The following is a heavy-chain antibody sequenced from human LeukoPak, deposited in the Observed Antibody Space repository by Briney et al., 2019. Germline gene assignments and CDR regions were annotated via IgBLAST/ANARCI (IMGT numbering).Heavy chain of an antibody. CDR3: ARQTAMGRSGDY. V-gene: IGHV5-51*01. CDR1: GYSFTSYW. Sequence: GESLKISCKASGYSFTSYWIGWVRQMPGKGLEWMGIIDPSDSDTRSTPSFQGQVTISADKSLSTAYLQWNSLKASDAAMYYCARQTAMGRSGDYWGQGTLVTVSS. J-gene: IGHJ4*02. D-gene: IGHD5-18*01. CDR2: IDPSDSDT.